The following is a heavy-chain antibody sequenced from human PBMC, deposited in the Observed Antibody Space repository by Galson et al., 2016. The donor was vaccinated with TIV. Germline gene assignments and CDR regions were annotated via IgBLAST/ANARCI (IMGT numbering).Heavy chain of an antibody. Sequence: SLRLSCAASGFTFSSSKMNWVRQAPGKGLEWVSYISSSGSPIYYTDSVKGRFTISRDNAKNSLYLQMNSLRAEDTAIYYCSKARGYSYGSPRDYYYGMDAWGQGTTVTVS. D-gene: IGHD5-12*01. CDR3: SKARGYSYGSPRDYYYGMDA. CDR2: ISSSGSPI. V-gene: IGHV3-48*03. J-gene: IGHJ6*02. CDR1: GFTFSSSK.